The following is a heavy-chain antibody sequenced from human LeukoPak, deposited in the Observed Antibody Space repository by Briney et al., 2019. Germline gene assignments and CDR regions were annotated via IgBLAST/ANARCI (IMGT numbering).Heavy chain of an antibody. CDR3: ARGSGSYYDY. J-gene: IGHJ4*02. D-gene: IGHD1-26*01. V-gene: IGHV3-48*02. Sequence: SVKGRFTISRDNAKDSLFLQMNSLRDEDMAVYYCARGSGSYYDYWGQGTLVTVSS.